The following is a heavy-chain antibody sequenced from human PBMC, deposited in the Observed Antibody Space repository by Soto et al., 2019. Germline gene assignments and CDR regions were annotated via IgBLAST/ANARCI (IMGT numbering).Heavy chain of an antibody. CDR3: VKDLTPYWNYPGMDV. CDR2: IASHGGST. D-gene: IGHD1-1*01. CDR1: GFSFSSYA. J-gene: IGHJ6*02. Sequence: EVQLVESGGGLVQPGGSLTLSCSASGFSFSSYAIHWVRQAPGKGLEYVAVIASHGGSTYYSDSVKGRFTTSRDNSKNTLYLQMSSLRAEDSAVYYCVKDLTPYWNYPGMDVWGQGTTVTVSS. V-gene: IGHV3-64D*08.